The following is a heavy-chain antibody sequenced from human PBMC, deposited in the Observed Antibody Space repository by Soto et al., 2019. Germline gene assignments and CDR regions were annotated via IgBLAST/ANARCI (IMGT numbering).Heavy chain of an antibody. CDR3: TSDRYPRFYHGSGSYPYY. Sequence: VQLVESGGELVQPGGSLRLSCAASGFTFSSFWMSWVRQAPGKGLEWVANIKTDGSETHYVDSVKGRFTISRDNPKTSLYLLMKSLRVEDTSVYFCTSDRYPRFYHGSGSYPYYWGKGTPVTVSS. J-gene: IGHJ4*02. D-gene: IGHD3-10*01. CDR2: IKTDGSET. CDR1: GFTFSSFW. V-gene: IGHV3-7*03.